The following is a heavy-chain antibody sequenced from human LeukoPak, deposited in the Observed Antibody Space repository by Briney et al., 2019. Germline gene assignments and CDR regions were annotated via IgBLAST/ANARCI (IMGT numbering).Heavy chain of an antibody. CDR1: GGSISSYY. D-gene: IGHD5-18*01. CDR2: IYYSGST. CDR3: AKSTRGYSYGWGGYYFDY. J-gene: IGHJ4*02. Sequence: PSETLSLTCTVSGGSISSYYWSWIWQPPGKGLEWIGYIYYSGSTNYHPSLKSRVTISVDTSKNQFSLKLSSVPAADTAVYYCAKSTRGYSYGWGGYYFDYWGQGTLVTVYS. V-gene: IGHV4-59*01.